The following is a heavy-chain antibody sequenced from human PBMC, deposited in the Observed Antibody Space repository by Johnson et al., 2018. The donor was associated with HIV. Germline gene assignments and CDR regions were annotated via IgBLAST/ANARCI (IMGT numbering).Heavy chain of an antibody. CDR2: SNWNGGST. D-gene: IGHD6-19*01. V-gene: IGHV3-20*04. Sequence: VQLVESGGGLIQPGGSLRLSCAASGFTVSSHYMSWVRQAPGEGLEWVSGSNWNGGSTGYADSVKGRFTISKDNAKNYLYLQMTSLRAEDTALYYGARVGAVAGLYSIWGQGTMVTVSS. CDR3: ARVGAVAGLYSI. CDR1: GFTVSSHY. J-gene: IGHJ3*02.